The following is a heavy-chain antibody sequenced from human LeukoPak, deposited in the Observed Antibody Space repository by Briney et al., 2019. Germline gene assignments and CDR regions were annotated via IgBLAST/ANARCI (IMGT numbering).Heavy chain of an antibody. D-gene: IGHD3-10*01. V-gene: IGHV4-59*01. J-gene: IGHJ5*02. CDR1: GGSFSGYY. CDR2: IYYSGGT. CDR3: ARDGYYYGSGSYNGWFDP. Sequence: SETLSLTCAVYGGSFSGYYWSWIGQPPGKGLEWIGYIYYSGGTNYNPSLKSRVTISVDTSKNQFSLKLSSVTAADTAVYYCARDGYYYGSGSYNGWFDPWGQGTLVTVSS.